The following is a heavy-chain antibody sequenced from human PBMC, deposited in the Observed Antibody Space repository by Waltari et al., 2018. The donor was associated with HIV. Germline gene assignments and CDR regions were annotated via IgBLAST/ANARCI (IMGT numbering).Heavy chain of an antibody. D-gene: IGHD5-12*01. CDR3: VRLVKGTSGRYSSYFFDH. CDR2: VFHFGKT. Sequence: QVQLQESGPGLVKPSKTLSFTCRLSGNTFSKVSYWGWGRQPPGKGLEWIATVFHFGKTSYNPSLRRRVSISMDPANDMLSLQVRSVTAADTSVYYCVRLVKGTSGRYSSYFFDHWGQGALVTVSS. V-gene: IGHV4-38-2*02. CDR1: GNTFSKVSY. J-gene: IGHJ4*02.